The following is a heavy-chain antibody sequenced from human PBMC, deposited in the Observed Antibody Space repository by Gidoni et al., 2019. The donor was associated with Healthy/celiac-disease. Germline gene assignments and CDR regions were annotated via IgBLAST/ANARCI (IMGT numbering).Heavy chain of an antibody. V-gene: IGHV1-18*01. D-gene: IGHD2-15*01. Sequence: QVQLVQSGAEVKKPGASVPVSCKASGYTFTIYGLSWVRQATGPGLEWMGWISVYNGNTNYAQKLQGRVTMTTDTSTSTAYMELRSLRSDDTAVYYCARGTYCSGGSCYPNPIDYWGQGTLVTVSS. CDR3: ARGTYCSGGSCYPNPIDY. CDR1: GYTFTIYG. J-gene: IGHJ4*02. CDR2: ISVYNGNT.